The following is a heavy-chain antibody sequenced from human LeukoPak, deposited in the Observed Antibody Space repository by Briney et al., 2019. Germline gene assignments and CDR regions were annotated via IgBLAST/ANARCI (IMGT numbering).Heavy chain of an antibody. CDR3: ARDLAGTALD. V-gene: IGHV3-23*01. CDR2: ISGSGGST. J-gene: IGHJ4*02. CDR1: GVTFTIYA. D-gene: IGHD6-19*01. Sequence: GGSLRLSCAASGVTFTIYAISWVRQAPGKGLEWVSAISGSGGSTYYADSVKGRFTISRDNSKNTLYLQMNSLRAEDTAVYYCARDLAGTALDWGQGTLVTVSS.